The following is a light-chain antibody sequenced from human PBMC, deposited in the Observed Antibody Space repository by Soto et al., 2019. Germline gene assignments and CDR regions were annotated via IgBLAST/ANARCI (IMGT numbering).Light chain of an antibody. V-gene: IGKV3-15*01. CDR3: QQYNNWPMYT. CDR2: GAY. Sequence: EIVMTQSPATLSVSPGERATLSSRASQSVSSNLAWYRQKPGQAPRLLIYGAYTRATGIPPRFSGSGSGTECTLTISSLQSEDVAVYYCQQYNNWPMYTCGQGPKLEIK. CDR1: QSVSSN. J-gene: IGKJ2*01.